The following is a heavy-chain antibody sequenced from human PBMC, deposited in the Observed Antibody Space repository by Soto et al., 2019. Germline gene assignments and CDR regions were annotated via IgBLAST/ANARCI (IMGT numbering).Heavy chain of an antibody. V-gene: IGHV4-4*07. CDR2: VYATGTT. CDR1: GGKRVKFY. Sequence: PLVLLSVSYSVSGGKRVKFYWRWIRKTAGNGLEWMGRVYATGTTDYNPSLRSRVAMSVDISKKTFSLRLRSVTGADSGVYYCVRDGSKSLRDWFDPWGQGILVTVS. CDR3: VRDGSKSLRDWFDP. J-gene: IGHJ5*02.